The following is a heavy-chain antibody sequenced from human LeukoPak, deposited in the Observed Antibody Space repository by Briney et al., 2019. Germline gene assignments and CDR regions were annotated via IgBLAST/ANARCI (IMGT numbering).Heavy chain of an antibody. Sequence: GGSLRLSCAASGFTFSNYAMSWVRQAPGKGLEWVSAIGNSGSDTLYADSVKGRFTVSRDNSKDTLYVQLNSLRADDTAVYYCAKRGYGDYGRFFDYWGQGALVTVSS. CDR3: AKRGYGDYGRFFDY. CDR1: GFTFSNYA. D-gene: IGHD4-17*01. J-gene: IGHJ4*02. V-gene: IGHV3-23*05. CDR2: IGNSGSDT.